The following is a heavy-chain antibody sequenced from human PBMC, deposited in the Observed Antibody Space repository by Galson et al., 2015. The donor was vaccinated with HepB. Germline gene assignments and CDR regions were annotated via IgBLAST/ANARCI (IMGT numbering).Heavy chain of an antibody. CDR2: ISWNSGSI. CDR3: ARDTYYDFWSGYYRDNAFDI. J-gene: IGHJ3*02. CDR1: GFTFDDYA. D-gene: IGHD3-3*01. Sequence: SLRLSCAASGFTFDDYAMHWVRQAPGKGLKWVSGISWNSGSIGYADSVKGRFTISRDNAKNSLYLQMNSLRAEDTALYYCARDTYYDFWSGYYRDNAFDIWGQGTMVTVSS. V-gene: IGHV3-9*01.